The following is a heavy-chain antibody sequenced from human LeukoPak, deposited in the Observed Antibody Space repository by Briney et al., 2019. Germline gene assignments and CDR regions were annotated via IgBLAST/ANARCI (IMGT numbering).Heavy chain of an antibody. J-gene: IGHJ5*02. V-gene: IGHV3-48*01. Sequence: GGSLRLSCAASGFTFSSYSMNWVRQAPGKGLEWVSYISSSSSTIYYADSVKGRFTISRDNSKNTLYLQMNSLRAEDTAVYYCAKVLAAAGTEWFDPWGQGTLVTVSS. CDR2: ISSSSSTI. D-gene: IGHD6-13*01. CDR3: AKVLAAAGTEWFDP. CDR1: GFTFSSYS.